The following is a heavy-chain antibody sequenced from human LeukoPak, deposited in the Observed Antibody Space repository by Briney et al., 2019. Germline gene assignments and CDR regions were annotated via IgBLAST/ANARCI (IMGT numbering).Heavy chain of an antibody. V-gene: IGHV4-59*12. Sequence: SETLSLTCTVSGDSISSYYWYWFRQRPGKELEWIACIYYSGITHYNPSLKSRVTISLDTSKNQFSLRLSSVTAADTAVYYCAREGIVRTYDQWGQGTLVTVSS. CDR2: IYYSGIT. CDR3: AREGIVRTYDQ. J-gene: IGHJ4*02. CDR1: GDSISSYY. D-gene: IGHD2/OR15-2a*01.